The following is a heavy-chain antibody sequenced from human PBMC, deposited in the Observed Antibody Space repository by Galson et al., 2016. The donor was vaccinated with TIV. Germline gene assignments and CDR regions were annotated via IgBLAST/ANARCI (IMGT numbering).Heavy chain of an antibody. D-gene: IGHD2-21*01. Sequence: SVKVSCKASGYTFTIYAMHWVRQAPGQRLEWMGWINAGNGNTKYSQKFQGRVTITRDSSANTAYMERSSLRSEDTAVYYCARPPYCGGDCYKYDQWGQGTLVTVSS. J-gene: IGHJ4*02. CDR1: GYTFTIYA. CDR3: ARPPYCGGDCYKYDQ. CDR2: INAGNGNT. V-gene: IGHV1-3*01.